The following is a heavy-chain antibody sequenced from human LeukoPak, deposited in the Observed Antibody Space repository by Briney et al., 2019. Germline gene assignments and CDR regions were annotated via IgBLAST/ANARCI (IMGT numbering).Heavy chain of an antibody. CDR1: GFTFSSYA. CDR2: ISYDGSNE. J-gene: IGHJ4*02. CDR3: ASILGGYSYGRLDY. V-gene: IGHV3-30*04. D-gene: IGHD5-18*01. Sequence: PGRSLRLSCAASGFTFSSYAMHWVRQAPGKGLEWVAVISYDGSNEYYADSVKGRFTISRDNSKNTLYLQMNSLRAEDTAVYYCASILGGYSYGRLDYWGQGTLVTVSS.